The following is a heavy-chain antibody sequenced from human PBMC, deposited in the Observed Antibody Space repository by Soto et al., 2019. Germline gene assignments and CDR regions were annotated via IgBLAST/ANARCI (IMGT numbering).Heavy chain of an antibody. CDR1: GSSISSSSYY. CDR2: IHYSGST. Sequence: SETLSLTCTFSGSSISSSSYYWGWIRQPPGKGLEWIGSIHYSGSTYYNPSLKSRVTISVDTSKNQFSLKLSSVTAADTAVYYCARHADVSNFDYWGQGTLVTVSS. CDR3: ARHADVSNFDY. J-gene: IGHJ4*02. V-gene: IGHV4-39*01.